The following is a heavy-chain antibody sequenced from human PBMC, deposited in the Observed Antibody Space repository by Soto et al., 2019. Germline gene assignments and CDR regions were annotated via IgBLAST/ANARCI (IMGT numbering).Heavy chain of an antibody. CDR3: AKSRQQGWLHRTFSY. J-gene: IGHJ4*02. D-gene: IGHD5-12*01. CDR1: GGSISSGDYY. CDR2: ICYSGST. Sequence: SETLSLTCTVSGGSISSGDYYWSWIRQPPGKGVEWIGYICYSGSTYYNPSLKSRVTISVDTSKNQFSLKLISVTAADTDVYYCAKSRQQGWLHRTFSYWTLGTPVTVSP. V-gene: IGHV4-30-4*01.